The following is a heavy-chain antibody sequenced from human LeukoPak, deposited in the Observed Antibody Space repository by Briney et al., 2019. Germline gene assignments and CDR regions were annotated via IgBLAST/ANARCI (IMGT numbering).Heavy chain of an antibody. V-gene: IGHV4-59*01. CDR3: ARYVVVPAAIQPMAYYYGMDV. J-gene: IGHJ6*02. D-gene: IGHD2-2*01. CDR1: GGSISSYY. Sequence: SETLSLTCTVSGGSISSYYWSWIRQPPVEGLEWIGYIYYSGSTNYNPSLKSRVTISVDTSKNQFSLKLSSVTAADTAVYYCARYVVVPAAIQPMAYYYGMDVWGQGTTVTVSS. CDR2: IYYSGST.